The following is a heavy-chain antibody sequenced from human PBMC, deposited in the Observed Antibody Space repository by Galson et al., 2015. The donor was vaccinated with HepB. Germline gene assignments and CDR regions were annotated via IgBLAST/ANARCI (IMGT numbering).Heavy chain of an antibody. D-gene: IGHD3-10*01. CDR3: AMDSFTSYYGSGTPRGAFDI. Sequence: SVKVSCKVSGYSLTESSMYWVRKAPGKGPEWMGDFDPEDGEIVYAQKFQGRVSMTEDTSAETAYMELSSLRSEDTAVYYCAMDSFTSYYGSGTPRGAFDIWGQGTMVTVSS. CDR1: GYSLTESS. J-gene: IGHJ3*02. CDR2: FDPEDGEI. V-gene: IGHV1-24*01.